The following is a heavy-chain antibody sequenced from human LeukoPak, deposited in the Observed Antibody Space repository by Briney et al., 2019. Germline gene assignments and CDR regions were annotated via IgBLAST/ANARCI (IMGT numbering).Heavy chain of an antibody. V-gene: IGHV3-23*01. CDR3: VKRTVAGQFDY. Sequence: PGGPLRLSCAASGFTFSSYAMSWVRQAPGKGLDWVSAIDGSGANTFYADSVKGRFTISRDNSKNTLYLQMNSLRAEDTALYFCVKRTVAGQFDYWGQGTLVTVSS. D-gene: IGHD6-19*01. CDR2: IDGSGANT. J-gene: IGHJ4*02. CDR1: GFTFSSYA.